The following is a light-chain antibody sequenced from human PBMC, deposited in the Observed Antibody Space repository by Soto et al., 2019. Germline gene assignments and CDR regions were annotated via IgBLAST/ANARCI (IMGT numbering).Light chain of an antibody. J-gene: IGKJ1*01. CDR2: LGS. CDR3: MQALQSPRT. V-gene: IGKV2-28*01. CDR1: QSLLHSNGYNY. Sequence: DIVMTQSPLSLPVIPGEPASISCRSSQSLLHSNGYNYLDWYLQKPGQSPQLLIYLGSNRSSGVPDRFSGSRSGTDLTLKISRVEAEDVGVYYCMQALQSPRTFGQGTKVEIK.